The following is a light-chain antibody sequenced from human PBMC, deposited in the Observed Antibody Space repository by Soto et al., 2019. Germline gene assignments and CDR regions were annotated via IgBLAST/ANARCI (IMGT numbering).Light chain of an antibody. CDR2: DAS. Sequence: LLTQSPATLSLSPGESATLSCRASQTVSSQLAWYQQKHDQAPRLLIYDASKRATGVPGRFSGSGSGTDFTLTISSLEPDDFGVYYCQQRSSWPTFGQGTKVDIK. CDR1: QTVSSQ. CDR3: QQRSSWPT. V-gene: IGKV3-11*01. J-gene: IGKJ1*01.